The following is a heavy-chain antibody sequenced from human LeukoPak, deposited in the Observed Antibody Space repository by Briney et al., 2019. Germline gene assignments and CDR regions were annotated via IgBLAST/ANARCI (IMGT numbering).Heavy chain of an antibody. CDR3: ARGKLVTHQLDY. CDR1: GGSISPYY. CDR2: IYYVGNT. Sequence: SETLSLTCTVPGGSISPYYWSWIRQPPGKGLEWIGNIYYVGNTNYNPSLKSRVTMSVDTSKNQFSLKLSSVTAADTAVYYCARGKLVTHQLDYWGQGTLVTVSS. V-gene: IGHV4-59*08. J-gene: IGHJ4*02. D-gene: IGHD6-13*01.